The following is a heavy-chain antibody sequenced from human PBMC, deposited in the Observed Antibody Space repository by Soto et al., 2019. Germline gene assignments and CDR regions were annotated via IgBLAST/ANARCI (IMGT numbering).Heavy chain of an antibody. J-gene: IGHJ4*02. CDR3: TRAAMEFSGSYCIY. CDR1: GYTFTNYG. V-gene: IGHV1-18*01. CDR2: ISGNNGNT. Sequence: QVQLVQSGAEVKKPGASVKVSCKASGYTFTNYGINWVRQAPGQGLEWMGWISGNNGNTNYAQNLQGRATMTTDTSTNTAYMEVRSLRSDDTAVYYCTRAAMEFSGSYCIYWGQGTVVTVAS. D-gene: IGHD1-26*01.